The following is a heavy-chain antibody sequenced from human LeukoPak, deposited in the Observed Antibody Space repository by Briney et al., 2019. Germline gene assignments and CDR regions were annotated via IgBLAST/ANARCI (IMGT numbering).Heavy chain of an antibody. CDR1: GGSFSGYY. CDR3: ARGTVLLWFGELLAFDP. V-gene: IGHV4-34*01. J-gene: IGHJ5*02. D-gene: IGHD3-10*01. Sequence: SETLSLTCAVYGGSFSGYYWSWIRQPPGKGLEWIGEINHSGSTIYNPSLKSRVTISVDTSKNQFSLKLSSVTAADTAVYYCARGTVLLWFGELLAFDPWGQGTLVTVSS. CDR2: INHSGST.